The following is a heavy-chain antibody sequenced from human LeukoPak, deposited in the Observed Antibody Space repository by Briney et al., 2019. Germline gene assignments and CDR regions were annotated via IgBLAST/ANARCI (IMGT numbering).Heavy chain of an antibody. V-gene: IGHV4-31*03. D-gene: IGHD2-21*02. Sequence: SQTLSLTCTVSGGSISSGGYYWSWIRQHPGKGLEWIGCIYYSGSTYYNPSLKSRVTISVDTSKNQFSLKLSSVTAADTAVYYCARERGVAVTTHYYYYGMDVWGQGTTVTVSS. CDR3: ARERGVAVTTHYYYYGMDV. CDR2: IYYSGST. CDR1: GGSISSGGYY. J-gene: IGHJ6*02.